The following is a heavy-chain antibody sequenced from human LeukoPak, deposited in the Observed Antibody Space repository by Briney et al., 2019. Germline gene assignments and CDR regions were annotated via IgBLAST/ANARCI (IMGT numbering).Heavy chain of an antibody. D-gene: IGHD2-15*01. J-gene: IGHJ4*02. CDR1: GFTFSSYA. CDR2: ISGRGGNT. Sequence: GGSLRLSCAPSGFTFSSYAMNWVRQAPGKGREWVTGISGRGGNTYYADSVKGQLTIYRNNSKNTLYLQMKSLRTQETAVYYCAKSGTGGLRGGYFDYWGQGTLVTVSS. V-gene: IGHV3-23*01. CDR3: AKSGTGGLRGGYFDY.